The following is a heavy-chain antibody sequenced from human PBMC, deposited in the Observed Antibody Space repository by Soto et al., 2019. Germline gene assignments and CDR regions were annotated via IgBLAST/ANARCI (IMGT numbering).Heavy chain of an antibody. CDR3: ARDLNYGLFDY. Sequence: EVQLVESGGGWVQPGGTLRLSCAASGCAFCSYSMNWVRQAPGKGLEWVSYISSSSSTIYYADSVKGRFTISRDNAKNSLYLQMNSLRAEDTAVYYCARDLNYGLFDYWGQGTLVTVSS. J-gene: IGHJ4*02. CDR2: ISSSSSTI. D-gene: IGHD4-17*01. V-gene: IGHV3-48*01. CDR1: GCAFCSYS.